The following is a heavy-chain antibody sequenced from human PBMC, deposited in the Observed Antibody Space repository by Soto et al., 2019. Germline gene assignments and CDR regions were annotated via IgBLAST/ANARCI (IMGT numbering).Heavy chain of an antibody. CDR2: INPSGGGT. CDR3: ARVYCSGGSCYSIDY. V-gene: IGHV1-46*03. Sequence: ASLKVSCKASGYIFTSYYIHWVRQAPGQGLEWMGIINPSGGGTTYAQRFQGRVTMTRDTSTSTVYMELSRLKSEDTAVYYCARVYCSGGSCYSIDYWGQGTLVTVSS. CDR1: GYIFTSYY. D-gene: IGHD2-15*01. J-gene: IGHJ4*02.